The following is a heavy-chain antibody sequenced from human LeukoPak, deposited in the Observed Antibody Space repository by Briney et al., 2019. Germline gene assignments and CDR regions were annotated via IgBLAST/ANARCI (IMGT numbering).Heavy chain of an antibody. J-gene: IGHJ4*02. CDR2: IIPIFGTA. D-gene: IGHD3-10*01. Sequence: ASVKVSCKASGGTFSSYAISWVRQAPGQGLEWMGRIIPIFGTANYAQKFQGRVTITTDASTSTAYMELSSLRSEDTAVYYCAREFKGSGKSSFDYWGQGTLVTVSS. CDR1: GGTFSSYA. V-gene: IGHV1-69*05. CDR3: AREFKGSGKSSFDY.